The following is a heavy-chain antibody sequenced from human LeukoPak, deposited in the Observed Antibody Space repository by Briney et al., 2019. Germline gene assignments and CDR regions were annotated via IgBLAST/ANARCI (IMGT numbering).Heavy chain of an antibody. CDR1: GFTFSNYV. CDR3: VRDWQFDY. Sequence: GGSLRLSCAASGFTFSNYVMFWVRQAPGKGLEWVSGIRARATDTYYTDSVKGRFTISRDDSKRTLYLQMNSLRVEDTAVYYCVRDWQFDYWGQGTLVTVSS. V-gene: IGHV3-23*01. CDR2: IRARATDT. J-gene: IGHJ4*02.